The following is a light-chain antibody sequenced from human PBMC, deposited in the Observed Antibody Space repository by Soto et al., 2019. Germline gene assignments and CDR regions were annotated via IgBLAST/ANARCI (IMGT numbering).Light chain of an antibody. CDR3: GSHAAGSTLI. V-gene: IGLV2-14*01. CDR1: SSDVGGYNE. Sequence: QSALTQPASVSGSPGQSTTISCTGTSSDVGGYNEVSWYQQRPGKAPKLMIYDVTNRPSGVSNRFSGSKSGNTASLTISGLPAEDEAYYYCGSHAAGSTLIFGGGTKLTVL. CDR2: DVT. J-gene: IGLJ2*01.